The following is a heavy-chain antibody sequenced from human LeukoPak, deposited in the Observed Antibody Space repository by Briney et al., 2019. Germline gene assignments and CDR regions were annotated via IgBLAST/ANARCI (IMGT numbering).Heavy chain of an antibody. J-gene: IGHJ3*02. V-gene: IGHV3-53*01. CDR3: AKDLGWERPPRAFDI. CDR1: GFTVSGDY. CDR2: IYADFDTT. D-gene: IGHD1-26*01. Sequence: GGSLRLSCAVSGFTVSGDYMSWVRQAPGKGLEWVSVIYADFDTTDYADSVKGRFTISRDNSKNTLYLHMNSLRVEDTAVYYCAKDLGWERPPRAFDIWGQGTMVTVSS.